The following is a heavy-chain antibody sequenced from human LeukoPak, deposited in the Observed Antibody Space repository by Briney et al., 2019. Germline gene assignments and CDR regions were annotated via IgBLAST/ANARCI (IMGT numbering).Heavy chain of an antibody. D-gene: IGHD6-6*01. CDR1: GGTFSSYA. CDR2: INPNSGGT. CDR3: AVEYSSSSVLDY. Sequence: VASVKVSCKASGGTFSSYAISWARQAPGQGLEWMGWINPNSGGTNYAQKFQGRVTMTRDTSISTAYMELSRLSSDDTAVYYCAVEYSSSSVLDYWGQGTLVTVSS. J-gene: IGHJ4*02. V-gene: IGHV1-2*02.